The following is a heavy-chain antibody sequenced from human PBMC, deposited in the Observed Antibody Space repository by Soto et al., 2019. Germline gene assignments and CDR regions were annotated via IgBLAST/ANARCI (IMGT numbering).Heavy chain of an antibody. V-gene: IGHV3-11*06. Sequence: GGSLRLSCAASGFTFSDYYMSWIRQAPGKGLEWVSDISSSSSYTNYADSVKGRFTISRDKAKNSLYLQMKSLRAEDTAVYYCARVRGGGGYCSSTTCYDPDXWGQGTLVTVSX. D-gene: IGHD2-2*03. CDR2: ISSSSSYT. CDR1: GFTFSDYY. CDR3: ARVRGGGGYCSSTTCYDPDX. J-gene: IGHJ4*02.